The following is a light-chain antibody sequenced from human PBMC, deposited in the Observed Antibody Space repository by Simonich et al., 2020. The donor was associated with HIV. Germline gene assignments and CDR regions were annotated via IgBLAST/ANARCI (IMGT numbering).Light chain of an antibody. CDR3: QTWGTGIRV. CDR1: SGHRSYA. J-gene: IGLJ3*02. V-gene: IGLV4-69*01. CDR2: LNSDGSH. Sequence: QLVLTQSPSASASLGASVKLTCTLRSGHRSYAIAWHQQQPEKGPRYLMRLNSDGSHTKGDGIPDRFSGSSSGAERYLTISSLQFEDEADYYCQTWGTGIRVFGGGTKLTVL.